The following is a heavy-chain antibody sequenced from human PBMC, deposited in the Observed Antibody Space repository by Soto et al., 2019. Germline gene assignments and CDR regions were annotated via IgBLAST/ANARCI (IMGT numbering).Heavy chain of an antibody. J-gene: IGHJ4*02. V-gene: IGHV3-23*01. CDR1: GFTFSSYA. Sequence: EVQLLESGGGLVQPGGSLRLSCAASGFTFSSYAMSWVRQAPGKGLEWVSAISGSGGSTYYADSVKGRFTISRDNSKNALDLQMNSRRAEDTAVYYCAYSSTPFDYWGQGTLVTVSS. CDR3: AYSSTPFDY. D-gene: IGHD6-13*01. CDR2: ISGSGGST.